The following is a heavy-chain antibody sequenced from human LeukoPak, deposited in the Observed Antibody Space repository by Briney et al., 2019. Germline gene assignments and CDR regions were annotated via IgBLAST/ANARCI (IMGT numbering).Heavy chain of an antibody. J-gene: IGHJ4*02. CDR1: GFTVSSNY. V-gene: IGHV3-66*01. Sequence: GGSLRLSCAASGFTVSSNYMSWVRQAPGKGLEWVSVIYSGGSTYYADSVKGRFTISRDNSKNTLYLQMNSLRAEDTAVYYCARDRALGLNAFDIWGQGTLVTVSS. CDR3: ARDRALGLNAFDI. CDR2: IYSGGST. D-gene: IGHD3-16*01.